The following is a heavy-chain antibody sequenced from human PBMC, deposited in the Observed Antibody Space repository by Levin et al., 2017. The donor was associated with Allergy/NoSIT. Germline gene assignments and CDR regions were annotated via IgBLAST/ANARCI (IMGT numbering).Heavy chain of an antibody. Sequence: GESLKISCRASGYTFNQFGLSWVRLAPGQGLEWMGWISPYNGNSNYAQNLQGRVTLTTDTLASTAYMELRSLRSDDTAIYYCAHLRRGYEVLGHWGQGTLVTVSS. D-gene: IGHD5-12*01. V-gene: IGHV1-18*01. CDR2: ISPYNGNS. CDR3: AHLRRGYEVLGH. CDR1: GYTFNQFG. J-gene: IGHJ4*02.